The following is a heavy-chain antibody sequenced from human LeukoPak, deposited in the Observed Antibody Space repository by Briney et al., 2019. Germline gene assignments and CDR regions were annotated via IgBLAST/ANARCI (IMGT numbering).Heavy chain of an antibody. Sequence: PSETLSLTCAVYGGSFSGYYWSWIRQPPGKGLEWIGEINHSGSTNYNPSLKSRVTISVDTSKNQFSLKLSSVTAADTAVYYCARRRYSGYGDYWGQGTLVTVSS. CDR1: GGSFSGYY. CDR3: ARRRYSGYGDY. CDR2: INHSGST. V-gene: IGHV4-34*01. D-gene: IGHD5-12*01. J-gene: IGHJ4*02.